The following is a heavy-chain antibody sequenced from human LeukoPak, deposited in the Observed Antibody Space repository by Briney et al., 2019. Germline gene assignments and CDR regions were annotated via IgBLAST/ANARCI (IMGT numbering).Heavy chain of an antibody. Sequence: ASVTVSCKAFGYTFATYGISWVRQAPGQGFEWMAWISTYNGDTKYAQSLQGRVTLSTDTSTNTAYMELWSLRSEDTAVYFCASDYLRGAYFDYWGQGTLVTVSS. D-gene: IGHD1-26*01. J-gene: IGHJ4*02. V-gene: IGHV1-18*04. CDR1: GYTFATYG. CDR2: ISTYNGDT. CDR3: ASDYLRGAYFDY.